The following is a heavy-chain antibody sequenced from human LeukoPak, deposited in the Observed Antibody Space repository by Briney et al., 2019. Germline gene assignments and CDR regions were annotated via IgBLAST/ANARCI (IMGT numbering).Heavy chain of an antibody. CDR1: GGSISTYY. Sequence: SETLSLTCTVSGGSISTYYWSWIRQPPGEGLEWIGYISYSGNTNYNPSLKSRVTISVHTSKNQFSLNVSSVTAADTAVYYCARGPTRYYFDCWGQGTLVTVSS. D-gene: IGHD4-17*01. CDR3: ARGPTRYYFDC. V-gene: IGHV4-59*01. J-gene: IGHJ4*02. CDR2: ISYSGNT.